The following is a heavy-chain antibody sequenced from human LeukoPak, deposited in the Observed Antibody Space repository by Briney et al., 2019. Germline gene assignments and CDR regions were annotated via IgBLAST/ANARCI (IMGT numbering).Heavy chain of an antibody. J-gene: IGHJ4*02. CDR3: ARDRCSSTSCGDY. CDR2: ISSSSSYI. Sequence: GGSLRLSCAASGFTFSSYSMNWVRQAPGKGLEWASSISSSSSYIYYADSVKGRFTISRDNAKNSLYLQMNSLRAEDTAVYYCARDRCSSTSCGDYWGQGTLVTVSS. CDR1: GFTFSSYS. V-gene: IGHV3-21*01. D-gene: IGHD2-2*01.